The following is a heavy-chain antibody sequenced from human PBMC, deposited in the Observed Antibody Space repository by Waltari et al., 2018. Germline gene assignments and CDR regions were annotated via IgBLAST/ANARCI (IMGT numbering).Heavy chain of an antibody. CDR3: ARIRASLGAFDI. CDR1: GGSISSSSYY. Sequence: QLQLQESGPGLVKPSETLSLTCTVSGGSISSSSYYWGWIRQPPGKGLEWIGSIYYSGSTYYNPSLKSRVTISVDTSKNQFSLKLSSVTAADTAVYYCARIRASLGAFDIWGQGTMVSVSS. D-gene: IGHD3-10*01. V-gene: IGHV4-39*01. J-gene: IGHJ3*02. CDR2: IYYSGST.